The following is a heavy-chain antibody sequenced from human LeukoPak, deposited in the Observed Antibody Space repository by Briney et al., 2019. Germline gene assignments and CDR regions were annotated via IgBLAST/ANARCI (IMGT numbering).Heavy chain of an antibody. CDR1: GFTFDDYG. CDR3: AREIYCSGGSCYLGYYYYYMDV. D-gene: IGHD2-15*01. Sequence: GGSLRLSCAASGFTFDDYGMSWVRQAPGKGLEWVSGINWNGGSTGYADSVKGRFTISRDNAKNSLYLQMNSLRAEDTALYYCAREIYCSGGSCYLGYYYYYMDVWGKGTTVTVSS. CDR2: INWNGGST. V-gene: IGHV3-20*04. J-gene: IGHJ6*03.